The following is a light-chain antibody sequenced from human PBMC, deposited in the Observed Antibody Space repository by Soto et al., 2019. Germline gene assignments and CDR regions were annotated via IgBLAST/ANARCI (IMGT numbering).Light chain of an antibody. CDR1: QSVSSSY. Sequence: ESVLTQSPGTLALSPGERATLSCRASQSVSSSYLAWYQQKPGQAPRLLIYGASSRATGIPDRFSGSGSGTDFTLTISRLEPEDFAMHYRPQYSSSPSWTLGQGTKV. CDR3: PQYSSSPSWT. J-gene: IGKJ1*01. V-gene: IGKV3-20*01. CDR2: GAS.